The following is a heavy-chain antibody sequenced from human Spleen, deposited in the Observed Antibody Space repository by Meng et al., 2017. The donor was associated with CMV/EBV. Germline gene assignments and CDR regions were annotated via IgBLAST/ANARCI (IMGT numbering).Heavy chain of an antibody. Sequence: YGYIFSGDYIHWGRQAPGQGLEWIGWINPNSCATNCAPKFLGRVTMTRDKSISTAYMDLSRLRSDDTAVYYCTRDIATWGSSDYFDPWGQGTLVTVSS. CDR1: GYIFSGDY. CDR3: TRDIATWGSSDYFDP. D-gene: IGHD7-27*01. CDR2: INPNSCAT. V-gene: IGHV1-2*02. J-gene: IGHJ5*02.